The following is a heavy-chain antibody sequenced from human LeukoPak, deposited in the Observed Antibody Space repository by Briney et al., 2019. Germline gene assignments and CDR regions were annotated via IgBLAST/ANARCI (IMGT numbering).Heavy chain of an antibody. Sequence: ASVKVSCKVSGYTLTVLSMHWGRQAPGERVGRGGGFYPEDGETSYAQKFQGRDTMTEDTSTDTAYIELSSLRSEYTAVYYCATDRGDYYDSRGIFYYWGQRDLGTVSS. CDR2: FYPEDGET. J-gene: IGHJ4*02. CDR3: ATDRGDYYDSRGIFYY. D-gene: IGHD3-22*01. V-gene: IGHV1-24*01. CDR1: GYTLTVLS.